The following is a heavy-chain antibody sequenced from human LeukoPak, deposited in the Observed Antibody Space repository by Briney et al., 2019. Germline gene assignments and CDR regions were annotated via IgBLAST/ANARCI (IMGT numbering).Heavy chain of an antibody. V-gene: IGHV1-69*06. J-gene: IGHJ4*02. D-gene: IGHD3-9*01. CDR1: GGTFSSYA. Sequence: EASVKVSCKASGGTFSSYAISWVRQAPGQGLEWMGGIVPIFGTANYAQKFQGRVTITADKSTSTAYMELSRLRSDDTAVYYCARDLTSRYDILTGYQISGGGYWGQGTLVTVSS. CDR2: IVPIFGTA. CDR3: ARDLTSRYDILTGYQISGGGY.